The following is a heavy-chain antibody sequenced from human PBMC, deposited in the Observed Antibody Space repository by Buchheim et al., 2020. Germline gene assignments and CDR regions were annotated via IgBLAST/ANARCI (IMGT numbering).Heavy chain of an antibody. CDR1: GGSISSGDYY. J-gene: IGHJ4*02. Sequence: QVQLQESGPGLVKPSQTLSLTCTVSGGSISSGDYYWSWIRQAPGKGLEWIGYIYYSGSTYYNPSLKSRVTISVDTSKNQLSLKLSSVTAADTAVYYCARDPGRYYSSTSCYPDWGQGTL. CDR3: ARDPGRYYSSTSCYPD. CDR2: IYYSGST. D-gene: IGHD2-2*01. V-gene: IGHV4-30-4*01.